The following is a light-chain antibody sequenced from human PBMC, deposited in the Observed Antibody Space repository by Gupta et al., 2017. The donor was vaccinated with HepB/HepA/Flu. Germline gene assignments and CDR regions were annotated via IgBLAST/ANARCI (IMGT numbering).Light chain of an antibody. Sequence: QSALTQPASVSGSPGQSITISCTGTSSDVGTYNYVSWYQQHPGKAPKLMISDVSKRPSGVSNRFSGSKSGNTASLTISGLQGEDEADYYCSADTSSSTLVFGGGIKLTVL. CDR2: DVS. CDR1: SSDVGTYNY. J-gene: IGLJ2*01. V-gene: IGLV2-14*01. CDR3: SADTSSSTLV.